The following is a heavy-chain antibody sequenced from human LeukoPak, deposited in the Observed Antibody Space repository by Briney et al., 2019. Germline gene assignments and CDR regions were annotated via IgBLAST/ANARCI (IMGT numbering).Heavy chain of an antibody. Sequence: SETLSLTCAVSGGSIGSGGYSWSWIRQPPGKGLEWIGYIYHSGSTYYNPSLKSRVTISVDRSKNQFSLKLSSVTAADPAVYYCARSSVNYDFWSGYYTEYYFDYWGQGTLVTVSS. CDR1: GGSIGSGGYS. CDR3: ARSSVNYDFWSGYYTEYYFDY. V-gene: IGHV4-30-2*01. D-gene: IGHD3-3*01. J-gene: IGHJ4*02. CDR2: IYHSGST.